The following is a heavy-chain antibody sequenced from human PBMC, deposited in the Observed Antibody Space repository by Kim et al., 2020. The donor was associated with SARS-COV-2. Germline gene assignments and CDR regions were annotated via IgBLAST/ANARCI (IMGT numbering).Heavy chain of an antibody. CDR3: ARDGSDYDSSGYHFDY. Sequence: GGSLRLSCAASGFTFSDYYMSWIRQAPGKGLEWVSYISSSGSTIYYADSVKGRFTISRDNAKNSLYLQMNSLRAEDTAVYYCARDGSDYDSSGYHFDYWGQGTLVTVSS. V-gene: IGHV3-11*01. J-gene: IGHJ4*02. CDR1: GFTFSDYY. D-gene: IGHD3-22*01. CDR2: ISSSGSTI.